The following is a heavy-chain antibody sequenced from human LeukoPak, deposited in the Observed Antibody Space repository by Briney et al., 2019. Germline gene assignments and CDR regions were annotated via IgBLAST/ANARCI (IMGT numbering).Heavy chain of an antibody. CDR3: ARRTSWYGDY. CDR2: ISAYNGNT. J-gene: IGHJ4*02. V-gene: IGHV1-18*01. Sequence: ASVKVSCKASGYSFTNYGLGWVRQAPGQGLEWMGWISAYNGNTKYAQKFQGRVTVTTDTSTSTAYMELRSLRSDDTAVYYCARRTSWYGDYWGQGTLVTVSS. D-gene: IGHD2-2*01. CDR1: GYSFTNYG.